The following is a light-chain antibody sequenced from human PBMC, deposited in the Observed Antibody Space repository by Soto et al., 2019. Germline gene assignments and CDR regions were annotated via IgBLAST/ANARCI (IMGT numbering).Light chain of an antibody. CDR2: VNSDGSH. Sequence: QAVLTQSPSASASLGASVKLTCTLRSLHSNYAIAWHQQQPEKVPRYLMKVNSDGSHSKGDGIPDRFSGSSSGAERYLTISSLQSEDEADYYCQTWGTGIQVFGGGTKVIVL. CDR1: SLHSNYA. V-gene: IGLV4-69*01. J-gene: IGLJ3*02. CDR3: QTWGTGIQV.